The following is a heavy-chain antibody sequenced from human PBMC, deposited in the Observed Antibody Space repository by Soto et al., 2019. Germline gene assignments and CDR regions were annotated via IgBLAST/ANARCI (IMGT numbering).Heavy chain of an antibody. CDR3: ARVQERFLEWLYIPYYYYGMDV. J-gene: IGHJ6*02. CDR1: GYTFTSYG. D-gene: IGHD3-3*01. CDR2: ISAYNGNT. V-gene: IGHV1-18*04. Sequence: GGPVKVSCKASGYTFTSYGISWVRQAPGQGLEWMGWISAYNGNTNYAQKLQGRVTMTTDTSTSTAYMELRSLRSDDTAVYYCARVQERFLEWLYIPYYYYGMDVWGQGTTVTVSS.